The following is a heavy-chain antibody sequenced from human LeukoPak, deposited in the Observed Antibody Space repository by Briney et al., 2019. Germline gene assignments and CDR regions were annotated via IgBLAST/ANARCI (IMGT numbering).Heavy chain of an antibody. CDR1: GFTFSSYA. D-gene: IGHD4-11*01. CDR3: AKCSVNYDPFAY. V-gene: IGHV3-23*01. J-gene: IGHJ4*02. CDR2: ISGSGGST. Sequence: PGGSLRLSCAASGFTFSSYAMSWGRQAPGKGLEGVSHISGSGGSTYYADSLKGRFTISRDNSKNTLYLQMISLRAEVTAVYFCAKCSVNYDPFAYWGQGTLVTVSS.